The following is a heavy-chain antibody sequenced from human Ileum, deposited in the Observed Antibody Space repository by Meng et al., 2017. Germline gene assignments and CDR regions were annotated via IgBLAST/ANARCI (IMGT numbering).Heavy chain of an antibody. V-gene: IGHV4-31*03. CDR3: TRGGFGYSVPFDF. CDR2: SYYDGSS. CDR1: GASLSTGGYY. Sequence: QVQLQESGSGLVKPSQTLSLTCRVFGASLSTGGYYWGWIRQQPGKGLEWIGYSYYDGSSYYNPSLKSRPIISLDASKSQFSLRLTSMTAADTAIYYCTRGGFGYSVPFDFWGQGTLVTVSS. J-gene: IGHJ4*02. D-gene: IGHD5/OR15-5a*01.